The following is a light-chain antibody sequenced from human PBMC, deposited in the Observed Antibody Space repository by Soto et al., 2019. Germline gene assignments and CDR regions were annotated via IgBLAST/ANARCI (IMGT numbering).Light chain of an antibody. CDR3: QTWGTGIEV. V-gene: IGLV4-69*01. J-gene: IGLJ3*02. CDR1: SGHSSYT. CDR2: LNSDGSH. Sequence: QLVLTKSPSASASLGASVKLTCTLSSGHSSYTIAWHQQQPEKGPRYLMTLNSDGSHSKWDGIPDRFSGSSSGAERYLSISSLQSEDEADYYCQTWGTGIEVFGGGTKLTVL.